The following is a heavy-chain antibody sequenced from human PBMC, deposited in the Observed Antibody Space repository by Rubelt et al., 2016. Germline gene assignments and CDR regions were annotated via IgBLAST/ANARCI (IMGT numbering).Heavy chain of an antibody. J-gene: IGHJ6*02. CDR2: IYSGGAT. CDR1: GFTVSSNY. CDR3: ARGDYDILTGYSPGQYGMDV. D-gene: IGHD3-9*01. Sequence: GGGLVQPGGSLRLSCAASGFTVSSNYMSWVRQAPGKGLEWVSLIYSGGATYYADSVKGRFTISRDNAKSTLYLQMNSLRAEDTAVYYCARGDYDILTGYSPGQYGMDVWGQGTTVTVSS. V-gene: IGHV3-66*01.